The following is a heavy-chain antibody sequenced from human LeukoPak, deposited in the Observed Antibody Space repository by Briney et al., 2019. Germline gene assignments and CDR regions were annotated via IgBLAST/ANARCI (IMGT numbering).Heavy chain of an antibody. CDR3: AIDPNWGTHS. CDR1: GFTFSTYT. J-gene: IGHJ4*02. D-gene: IGHD7-27*01. V-gene: IGHV3-23*01. CDR2: IGSSGGGI. Sequence: GGSLRLSCAASGFTFSTYTMYWVRHPPGKRLERVSIIGSSGGGIHYADSVKGRFTISSDNSKNALYLQMNSLRVEDTAVYYCAIDPNWGTHSWGQGVLVTVSS.